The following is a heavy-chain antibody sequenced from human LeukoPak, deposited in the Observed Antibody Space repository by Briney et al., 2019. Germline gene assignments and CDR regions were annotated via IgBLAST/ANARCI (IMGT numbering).Heavy chain of an antibody. CDR2: TSYDGSNK. Sequence: PGGSLRLSCAASGFTFSSYAMHWVRQAPGKGLEWVAVTSYDGSNKYYADSVKGRFTTSRDNSKNTLYLQMNSLRAEDTAVYYCARENKERDFYYMDVWGKGTTVTVSS. CDR1: GFTFSSYA. V-gene: IGHV3-30*04. J-gene: IGHJ6*03. D-gene: IGHD1-26*01. CDR3: ARENKERDFYYMDV.